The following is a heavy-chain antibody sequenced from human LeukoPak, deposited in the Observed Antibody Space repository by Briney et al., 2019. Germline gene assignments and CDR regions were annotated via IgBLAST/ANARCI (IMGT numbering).Heavy chain of an antibody. D-gene: IGHD1-14*01. V-gene: IGHV3-48*03. CDR3: ARLRLRINWFDP. CDR1: GFTFSSYE. CDR2: ISSSGSTI. J-gene: IGHJ5*02. Sequence: GGSLRLSCAASGFTFSSYEMNWVRQAPGKGLEWVSYISSSGSTIYYADSVKGRFTISRDNAKNSLYLQMSSLRAEDTAVYHCARLRLRINWFDPWGQGTLVTVSS.